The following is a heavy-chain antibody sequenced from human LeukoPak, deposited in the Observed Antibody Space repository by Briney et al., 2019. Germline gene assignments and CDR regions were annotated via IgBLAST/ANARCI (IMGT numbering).Heavy chain of an antibody. J-gene: IGHJ4*02. CDR3: ARMMDSSSWYYFDY. V-gene: IGHV2-70*04. CDR2: IDWDDDK. CDR1: GFSLSTSGMR. D-gene: IGHD6-13*01. Sequence: SGPTLVNPTQTLTLTCTFSGFSLSTSGMRVSWIRQPPGKALEWLARIDWDDDKFYSTSLKTRLTISKDTPKNQVVLTMTNMDPVDTATYYCARMMDSSSWYYFDYWGQGTLVTVSS.